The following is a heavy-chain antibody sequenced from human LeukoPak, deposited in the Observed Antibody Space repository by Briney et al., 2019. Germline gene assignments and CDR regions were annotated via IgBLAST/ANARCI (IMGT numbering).Heavy chain of an antibody. V-gene: IGHV3-9*01. CDR2: ISWNSGSI. CDR3: AKGRANYYYYGMDV. J-gene: IGHJ6*02. Sequence: PGRSLRLSCAASGFTFDAYAMHWVRQAPGKGLEWVSGISWNSGSIGYADSVKGRFTISRDNAKNSLYLQMNSLRAEDTALYYCAKGRANYYYYGMDVWGQGTTVTVSS. CDR1: GFTFDAYA.